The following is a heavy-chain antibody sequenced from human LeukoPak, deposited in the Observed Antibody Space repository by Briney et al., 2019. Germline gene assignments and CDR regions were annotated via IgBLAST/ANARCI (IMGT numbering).Heavy chain of an antibody. CDR3: ARGSPGGYNTYYFDY. D-gene: IGHD5-24*01. CDR2: IYYSGST. J-gene: IGHJ4*02. V-gene: IGHV4-59*01. CDR1: GGSISSYY. Sequence: PSETLSLTCTVSGGSISSYYWSWIRQPPGKGLEWIGYIYYSGSTNYNPSLKSRVTISVDTSKNQFSLKLSSVTAADTAVYYCARGSPGGYNTYYFDYWGQGTLVTVSS.